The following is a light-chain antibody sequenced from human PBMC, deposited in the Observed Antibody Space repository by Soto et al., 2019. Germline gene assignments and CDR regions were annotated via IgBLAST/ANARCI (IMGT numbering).Light chain of an antibody. V-gene: IGKV3-20*01. CDR2: GAS. CDR1: QSVSSSY. J-gene: IGKJ3*01. CDR3: QQYGSSPPEVT. Sequence: EIVLTQSPGTLSLSPGERATLSCRASQSVSSSYLAWYQQKPGQAPRLLIYGASSRATGIPDRFSGSGSGTDFTLTISRLESEDFAVYYCQQYGSSPPEVTFGPGTKVDIK.